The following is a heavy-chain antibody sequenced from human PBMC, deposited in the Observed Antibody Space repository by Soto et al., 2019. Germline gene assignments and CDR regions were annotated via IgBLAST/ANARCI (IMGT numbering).Heavy chain of an antibody. D-gene: IGHD1-26*01. CDR3: GCGSYGDY. J-gene: IGHJ4*02. V-gene: IGHV1-18*01. CDR1: GYDFSTYS. CDR2: ISPDNGNT. Sequence: ASVKVSCKGSGYDFSTYSIAWVRQAPGQGLEWMAWISPDNGNTNYAPKLQGRVTMTRDTSTSTAYIELMSLRSDDTAVYYCGCGSYGDYWGQGALVTLSS.